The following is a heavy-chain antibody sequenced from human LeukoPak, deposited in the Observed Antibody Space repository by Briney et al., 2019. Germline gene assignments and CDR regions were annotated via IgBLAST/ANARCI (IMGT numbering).Heavy chain of an antibody. CDR1: GFTFSSYS. Sequence: GGSLRLSCAASGFTFSSYSMNWVRQAPGKGLEWVSSISSSSSYIYYADSVKGRFTISRDNAKNSLYLQMNSLRAEDTALYYCARLEDYDILTGFGYWGQGTLVTVSS. CDR2: ISSSSSYI. J-gene: IGHJ4*02. D-gene: IGHD3-9*01. CDR3: ARLEDYDILTGFGY. V-gene: IGHV3-21*01.